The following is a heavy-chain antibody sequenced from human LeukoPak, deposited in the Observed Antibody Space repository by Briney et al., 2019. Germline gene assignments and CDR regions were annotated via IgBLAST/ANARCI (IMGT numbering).Heavy chain of an antibody. J-gene: IGHJ6*03. CDR2: INHSGST. CDR3: ARGWRSGRPNYMDV. CDR1: GGSFSGYY. Sequence: SETLSLTCAVYGGSFSGYYWSWIRQPPGKGLEWVGEINHSGSTNYNPSLKSRVTISVDTSKNQFSLKLSSVTAADTAVYYCARGWRSGRPNYMDVWGKGTTVTVSS. D-gene: IGHD2-15*01. V-gene: IGHV4-34*01.